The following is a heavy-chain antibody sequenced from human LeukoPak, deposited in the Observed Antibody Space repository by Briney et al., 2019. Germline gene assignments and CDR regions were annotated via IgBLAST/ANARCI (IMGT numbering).Heavy chain of an antibody. Sequence: GGYLRLSCAASGFSFSNYAMSWVRQAPGKGLEWVSCISGSGCTTYYADYVKGRFTISRDNSKNTLSLQMNSLRAEDTAIYYCAKDNSGWYSYFDYWGQGTLVTVSS. V-gene: IGHV3-23*01. D-gene: IGHD6-19*01. CDR1: GFSFSNYA. CDR3: AKDNSGWYSYFDY. J-gene: IGHJ4*02. CDR2: ISGSGCTT.